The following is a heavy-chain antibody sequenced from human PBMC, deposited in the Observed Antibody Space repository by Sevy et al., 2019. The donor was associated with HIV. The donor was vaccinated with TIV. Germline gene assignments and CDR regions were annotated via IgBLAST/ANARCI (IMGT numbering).Heavy chain of an antibody. V-gene: IGHV1-69*13. CDR1: GGTFSSYA. Sequence: ASVKVSCKASGGTFSSYAISWVRQAPGQGLEWMGGIIPIFGTANYAQKFQGRVTITADESTSTAYMELSSLRSEDTAVYYYARVRSDSLLDAFDIWGLGTMVTVSS. CDR2: IIPIFGTA. D-gene: IGHD2-15*01. CDR3: ARVRSDSLLDAFDI. J-gene: IGHJ3*02.